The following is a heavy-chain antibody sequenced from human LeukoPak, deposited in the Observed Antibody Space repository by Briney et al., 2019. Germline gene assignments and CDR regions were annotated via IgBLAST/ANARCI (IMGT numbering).Heavy chain of an antibody. CDR2: IHYDGGDE. J-gene: IGHJ5*02. Sequence: GGSLRLXXXASGXTFSTYGMHWVREAPGKGLGWVAWIHYDGGDEYNGHSVKGRSPISRDNSKNTPYLQMNSLRPEDTAVYYCARGLPSSTRTYNWFDPWGPGPLVTVSS. D-gene: IGHD2-2*01. CDR1: GXTFSTYG. V-gene: IGHV3-30*02. CDR3: ARGLPSSTRTYNWFDP.